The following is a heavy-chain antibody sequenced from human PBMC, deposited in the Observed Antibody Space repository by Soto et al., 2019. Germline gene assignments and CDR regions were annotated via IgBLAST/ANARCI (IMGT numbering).Heavy chain of an antibody. CDR1: GFSFSSYA. D-gene: IGHD2-2*01. CDR2: VSSTGGNT. Sequence: GGSLRLSCAASGFSFSSYAMTWVRQAPGKGLEWVSTVSSTGGNTFYASSVKGRFTISRDNSKNTLYLQMSSLRAEDTAVYYCVKDGLIVVPAASERDYFDYWGQGTLVTVSS. CDR3: VKDGLIVVPAASERDYFDY. J-gene: IGHJ4*02. V-gene: IGHV3-23*01.